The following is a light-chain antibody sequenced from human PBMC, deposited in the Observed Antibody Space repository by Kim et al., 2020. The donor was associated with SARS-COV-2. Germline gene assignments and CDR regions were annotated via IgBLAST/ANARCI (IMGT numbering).Light chain of an antibody. J-gene: IGLJ1*01. CDR3: GSYVGNNNFV. CDR1: SSDVGGYNY. Sequence: GQSVTISCTGTSSDVGGYNYVSWYQHHPGKAPKLMIYEVTKRPSGVPDRFSGSKSGNTASLTVSGLQAEDEADYYCGSYVGNNNFVFGTGTNVTVL. CDR2: EVT. V-gene: IGLV2-8*01.